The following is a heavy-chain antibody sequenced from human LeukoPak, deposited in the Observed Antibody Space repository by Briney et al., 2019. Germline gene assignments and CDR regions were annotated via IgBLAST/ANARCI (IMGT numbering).Heavy chain of an antibody. V-gene: IGHV7-4-1*02. D-gene: IGHD5-18*01. CDR1: GYTFTNYA. CDR3: ARIYWAFRRGYSYGYTGYFDY. Sequence: ASVKVSCKASGYTFTNYAVNWVRQAPGQGLEWMGWISTNTGNPTYAQGFTGRFVFSLDTSVSTAYLQISSLKAEDTAVYYCARIYWAFRRGYSYGYTGYFDYWGQGTLVTVSS. J-gene: IGHJ4*02. CDR2: ISTNTGNP.